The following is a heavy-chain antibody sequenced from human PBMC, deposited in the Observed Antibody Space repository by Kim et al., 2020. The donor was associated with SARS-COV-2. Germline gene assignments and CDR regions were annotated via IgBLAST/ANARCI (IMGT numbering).Heavy chain of an antibody. CDR3: ARDDRVGWLNQRNAFDI. Sequence: GGSLRLSCAASGFTFSSYSMNWVRQAPGKGLEWVSSISSSSSYIYYADSVKGRFTISRDNAKNSLYLQMNSLRAEDTAVYYCARDDRVGWLNQRNAFDIWGQGTMVTVSS. J-gene: IGHJ3*02. D-gene: IGHD5-12*01. CDR2: ISSSSSYI. CDR1: GFTFSSYS. V-gene: IGHV3-21*01.